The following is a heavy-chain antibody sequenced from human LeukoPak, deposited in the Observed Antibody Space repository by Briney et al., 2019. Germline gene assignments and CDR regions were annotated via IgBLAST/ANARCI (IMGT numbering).Heavy chain of an antibody. J-gene: IGHJ4*02. D-gene: IGHD5-12*01. CDR1: GGSISSYY. Sequence: TLSLTCTVSGGSISSYYWRWIRQPPGKGLEWIGYIDYSGSTNYNPSLKSRVTISVDTSKNQFSLKLSSVTAADTAVYYCAGSTDGHDELDYWGQGTLVTVSP. CDR3: AGSTDGHDELDY. V-gene: IGHV4-59*08. CDR2: IDYSGST.